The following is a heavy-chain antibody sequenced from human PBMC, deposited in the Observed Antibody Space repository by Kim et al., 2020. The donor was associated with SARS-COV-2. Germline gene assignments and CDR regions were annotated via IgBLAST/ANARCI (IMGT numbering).Heavy chain of an antibody. CDR2: IYYSGST. J-gene: IGHJ2*01. CDR3: ARDPPRRKNWYFDL. CDR1: GGSISSYY. V-gene: IGHV4-59*13. Sequence: SETLSLTCTVSGGSISSYYWSWIRQPPGKGLEWIVYIYYSGSTNYNPSLKSRVTISVDTSKNQFSLKLSSVTAADTAVYYCARDPPRRKNWYFDLWGRGTLVTVSS.